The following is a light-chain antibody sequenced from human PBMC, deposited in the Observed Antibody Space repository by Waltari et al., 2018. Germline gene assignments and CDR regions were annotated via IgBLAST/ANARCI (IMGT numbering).Light chain of an antibody. CDR3: QHHFRLPAT. V-gene: IGKV3-20*01. CDR1: QNIGHD. Sequence: IVLTQSPGTLSLSPGGRATLSCRASQNIGHDLAWYQQKPGQAPRLLIYASSTRATGIPDRFSGSGSGADFSLTITGLEPDDFAVYYCQHHFRLPATFGKGTKV. CDR2: ASS. J-gene: IGKJ1*01.